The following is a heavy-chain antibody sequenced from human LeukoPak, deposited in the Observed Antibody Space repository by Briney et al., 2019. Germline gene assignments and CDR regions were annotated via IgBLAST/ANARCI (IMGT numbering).Heavy chain of an antibody. Sequence: GGSQRLSCEASGFTFDDYAMNWVRRTPGKGLEWVSLISWDGDRTYYADSVKGRFTISRDNSKNSLYLQMNSLRAEDTALYYCAKDIVRYSSGWTNWFDPWGQGTLVTVSS. V-gene: IGHV3-43D*03. CDR3: AKDIVRYSSGWTNWFDP. D-gene: IGHD6-19*01. CDR1: GFTFDDYA. CDR2: ISWDGDRT. J-gene: IGHJ5*02.